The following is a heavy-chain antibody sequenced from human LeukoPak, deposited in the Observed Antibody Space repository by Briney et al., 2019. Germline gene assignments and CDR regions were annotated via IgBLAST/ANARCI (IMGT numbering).Heavy chain of an antibody. CDR3: AKRSSRLGEVDY. V-gene: IGHV3-23*01. Sequence: QAGGSLRLSCAASGFTFSSYAMSWVRQAPGKGLEWVSAISGSGGSTYYADSVKGRFTISRDNSKNTLYLQMNSLRAEDTAVYYCAKRSSRLGEVDYWGQGTLVTVSS. CDR1: GFTFSSYA. D-gene: IGHD3-16*01. CDR2: ISGSGGST. J-gene: IGHJ4*02.